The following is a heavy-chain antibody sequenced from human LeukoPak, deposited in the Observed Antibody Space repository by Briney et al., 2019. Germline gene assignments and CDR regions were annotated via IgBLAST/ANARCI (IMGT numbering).Heavy chain of an antibody. CDR3: ATLATYYYYYGMDV. CDR2: INHSGST. CDR1: GGSFRGYY. Sequence: SETLSLTCAVYGGSFRGYYWSWIRQPPGKGLERIGEINHSGSTNYNPSLKSRVTISVDTSKNQFSLKLSSVTAADTAVYYCATLATYYYYYGMDVWGQGTTVTVSS. J-gene: IGHJ6*02. V-gene: IGHV4-34*01.